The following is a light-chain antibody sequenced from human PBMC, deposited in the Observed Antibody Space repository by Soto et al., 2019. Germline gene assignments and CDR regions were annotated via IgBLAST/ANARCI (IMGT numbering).Light chain of an antibody. CDR3: AAWDGSLNNVL. J-gene: IGLJ2*01. CDR2: GNN. Sequence: QPVLTRPPSASGTPAQRVTISCSGSGSSIGTNTVNWYRQLPGTAPKLLIYGNNQRPSGVPDRFSGSKSGTSASLAISGLQSEDEAEYYCAAWDGSLNNVLFGGGTKVTVL. CDR1: GSSIGTNT. V-gene: IGLV1-44*01.